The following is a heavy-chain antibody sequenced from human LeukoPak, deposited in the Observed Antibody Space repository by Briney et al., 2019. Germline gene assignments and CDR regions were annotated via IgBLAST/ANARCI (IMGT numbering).Heavy chain of an antibody. V-gene: IGHV3-23*01. Sequence: GGSLRLSXAASGFTFSSYAMSWVRQAPGKGVEWVSCITSSGAATYYADSVKGRFTISRDNSDNTLYLQMNSLRAEDTAVYYCAKDRPNYYGSNGHYYKLNGDCWGQGTLVTVSS. J-gene: IGHJ4*02. CDR2: ITSSGAAT. CDR3: AKDRPNYYGSNGHYYKLNGDC. CDR1: GFTFSSYA. D-gene: IGHD3-22*01.